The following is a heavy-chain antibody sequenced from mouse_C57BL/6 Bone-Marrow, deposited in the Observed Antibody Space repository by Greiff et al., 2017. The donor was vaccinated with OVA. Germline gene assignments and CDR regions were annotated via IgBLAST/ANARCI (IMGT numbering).Heavy chain of an antibody. V-gene: IGHV14-4*01. CDR1: GFTFTDDY. D-gene: IGHD6-1*01. J-gene: IGHJ3*01. Sequence: VQLQQSGAELVRPGASVTLSCTASGFTFTDDYMHWVKQTPEQGLEWIGWIDPENGDTEYAPKFKGKAIMTADTASNTAYMQLSSLTSEDAAVYYCTRSSTGFAIWGRGTAVTVTA. CDR2: IDPENGDT. CDR3: TRSSTGFAI.